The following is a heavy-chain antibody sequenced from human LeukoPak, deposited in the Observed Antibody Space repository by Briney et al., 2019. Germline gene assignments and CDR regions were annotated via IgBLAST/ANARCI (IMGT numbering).Heavy chain of an antibody. J-gene: IGHJ6*02. CDR3: AKSPGYYYYYGIDV. CDR1: GFAFSSYA. Sequence: GGSLRLSCAASGFAFSSYAMSWVRQAPGKGLEWVSGLSGSGGSTYYADSVKGRFTISRDNSKNTLYLQINSLRAEDTAVYYCAKSPGYYYYYGIDVWAKGPRSPSP. V-gene: IGHV3-23*01. CDR2: LSGSGGST.